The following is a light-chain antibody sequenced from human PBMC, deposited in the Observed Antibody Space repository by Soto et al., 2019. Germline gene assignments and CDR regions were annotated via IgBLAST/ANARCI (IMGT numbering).Light chain of an antibody. Sequence: EIVLTQSPGTLSLSPGERATLSCRASQSVSSNYLAWYQQKPGQAPRLLIYGSSSRATGIPDRFSGSGSGTDFTLTIRRLEPEDFAVYFCQQYGNSPPYTFGQGTKVEIK. CDR2: GSS. J-gene: IGKJ2*01. CDR1: QSVSSNY. V-gene: IGKV3-20*01. CDR3: QQYGNSPPYT.